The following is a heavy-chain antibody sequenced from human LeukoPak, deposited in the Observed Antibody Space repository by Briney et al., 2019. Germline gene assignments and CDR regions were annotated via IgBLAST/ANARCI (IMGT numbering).Heavy chain of an antibody. CDR1: GFTFSSYA. CDR3: AREGGYDFGIFDY. V-gene: IGHV3-48*03. J-gene: IGHJ4*02. D-gene: IGHD3-3*01. Sequence: PGASLRLSCAASGFTFSSYAMNWVRQAPGKGLEWVSYISSSGSTIYYADSVKGRFTISRDNAKNSLYLQMNSLRAEDTAVYYCAREGGYDFGIFDYWGQGTLVTVSS. CDR2: ISSSGSTI.